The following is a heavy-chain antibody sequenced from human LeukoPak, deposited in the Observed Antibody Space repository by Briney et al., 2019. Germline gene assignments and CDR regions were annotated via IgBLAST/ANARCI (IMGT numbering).Heavy chain of an antibody. D-gene: IGHD3-16*02. V-gene: IGHV4-34*01. CDR3: ARENRYTSLPLDI. CDR1: GGSLSGYY. Sequence: SETLSLTCAVYGGSLSGYYWSWIRQPPGKGLEWIGEINHSGSTNYNPSLKSRVTISVDTCKNQFSLKLSSVTAADTAVYYCARENRYTSLPLDIWGQGTMVTVSS. CDR2: INHSGST. J-gene: IGHJ3*02.